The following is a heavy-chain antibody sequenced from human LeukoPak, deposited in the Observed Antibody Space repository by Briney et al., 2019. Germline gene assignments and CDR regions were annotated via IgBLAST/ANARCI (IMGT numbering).Heavy chain of an antibody. Sequence: ASVKVSCKASGYTFTGYYMHWVRQAPGQGLEWMGWINPNSGGTNYAQKFQGRVTMTRDTSISTAYMELSRLRSDDTAVYYCARDMGDGSGFDYWGQGTLVTVSS. J-gene: IGHJ4*02. V-gene: IGHV1-2*02. CDR2: INPNSGGT. D-gene: IGHD5-24*01. CDR3: ARDMGDGSGFDY. CDR1: GYTFTGYY.